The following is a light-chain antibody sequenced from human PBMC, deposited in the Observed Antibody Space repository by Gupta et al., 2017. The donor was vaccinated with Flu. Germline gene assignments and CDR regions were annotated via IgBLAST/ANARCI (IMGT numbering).Light chain of an antibody. V-gene: IGKV3-15*01. CDR3: QQDNNWPET. J-gene: IGKJ1*01. CDR2: GTS. CDR1: QSVNTD. Sequence: ETVMTQSPATLSVAPGERATLSCRASQSVNTDLAWYQQKSGQPPRLLIYGTSTRATDIPSRFSGSGSGTEFTLTISSLQSEDFAIYYCQQDNNWPETFGQGTKVEI.